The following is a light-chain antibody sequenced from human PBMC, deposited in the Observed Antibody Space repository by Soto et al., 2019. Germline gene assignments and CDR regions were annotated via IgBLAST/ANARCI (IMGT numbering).Light chain of an antibody. J-gene: IGKJ1*01. Sequence: DFQMTQSPSTLSASVGDRVTITCRASQNINNWVAWYQQKPGKAPKFLIYDASTLQRGVPSRFSGSGFGTEFSLTLSSRQPDDFGSYYCQHTRTFGQGTKV. CDR1: QNINNW. V-gene: IGKV1-5*01. CDR2: DAS. CDR3: QHTRT.